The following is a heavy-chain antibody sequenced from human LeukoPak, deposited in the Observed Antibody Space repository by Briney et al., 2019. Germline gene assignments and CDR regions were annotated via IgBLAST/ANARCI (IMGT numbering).Heavy chain of an antibody. CDR1: GFTFSSYW. D-gene: IGHD2-15*01. J-gene: IGHJ4*02. Sequence: GGSLRLSCAASGFTFSSYWMSWVRQAPGKGLEWVATIKQDGSEKYYVDSVKGRFTFSRDNAKSSLYLQMNSLRAEDTAVYYCARAPRRCSGGSCYSSTFDYWGQGTLVTVSS. V-gene: IGHV3-7*01. CDR3: ARAPRRCSGGSCYSSTFDY. CDR2: IKQDGSEK.